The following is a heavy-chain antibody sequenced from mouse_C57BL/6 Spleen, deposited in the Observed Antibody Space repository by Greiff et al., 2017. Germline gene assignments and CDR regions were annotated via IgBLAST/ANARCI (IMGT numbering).Heavy chain of an antibody. D-gene: IGHD1-1*01. CDR2: IYPGDGDT. Sequence: QVQLQQSGAELVKPGASVKISCKASGYAFSSYWMNWVKQRPGKGLEWIGQIYPGDGDTNYNGKFKGKATLTADKSSSTAYMQLSSLTSEDSAVYFCARSGSLFITTVVAPVDYWGQGTTLPVSS. J-gene: IGHJ2*01. CDR3: ARSGSLFITTVVAPVDY. CDR1: GYAFSSYW. V-gene: IGHV1-80*01.